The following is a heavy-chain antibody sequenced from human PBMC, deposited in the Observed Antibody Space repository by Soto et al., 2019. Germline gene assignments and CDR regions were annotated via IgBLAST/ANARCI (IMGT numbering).Heavy chain of an antibody. J-gene: IGHJ4*02. V-gene: IGHV4-30-2*01. D-gene: IGHD2-21*01. CDR2: IYHSGST. CDR3: ARGNVVAIDY. CDR1: GGSISSGGYS. Sequence: QLQLQESGSGLVKPSQTLSLTCAVSGGSISSGGYSWSWIRQPPGKGLEWIGYIYHSGSTYYNPSLXGXVXKXPNRSKNQFSLRLSSVTAADTAVYYCARGNVVAIDYWGQGTLVTVSS.